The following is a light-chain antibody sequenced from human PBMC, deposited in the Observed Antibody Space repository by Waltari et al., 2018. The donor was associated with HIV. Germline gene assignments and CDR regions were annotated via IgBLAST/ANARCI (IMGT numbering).Light chain of an antibody. CDR2: EVN. CDR3: SSYKDANDVV. V-gene: IGLV2-8*01. CDR1: SSDVGGFDY. Sequence: QSALTQPPSASGSPGQSVTISCTGTSSDVGGFDYVSWYHQQPPKAPKLILYEVNRRPAWVRYRFSGSKSGNTASLTVSGLRPEDEGDYYCSSYKDANDVVFGGGTKLTVL. J-gene: IGLJ2*01.